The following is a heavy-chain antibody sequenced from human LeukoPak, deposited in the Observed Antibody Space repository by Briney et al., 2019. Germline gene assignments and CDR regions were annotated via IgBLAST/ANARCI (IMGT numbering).Heavy chain of an antibody. V-gene: IGHV1-2*06. D-gene: IGHD3-10*01. CDR2: INPNSGGT. Sequence: ASVKVSCKASGYTFTGYYMHWVRQAPGQGLEWMGRINPNSGGTNYAQKFQGRVTMTRDTSISTAYMELNRLRSDDTAVYYCARESRRSGSYGYWGQGTLVTVSS. CDR1: GYTFTGYY. J-gene: IGHJ4*02. CDR3: ARESRRSGSYGY.